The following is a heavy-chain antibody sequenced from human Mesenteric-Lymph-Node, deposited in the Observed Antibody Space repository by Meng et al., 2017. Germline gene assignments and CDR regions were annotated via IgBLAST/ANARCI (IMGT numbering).Heavy chain of an antibody. Sequence: GESLKISCTASGFTFGDYAMSWVRQAPGEGLEWVGFIRSKAYGGTTEYAASVKGRFTISRDDSKSIAYLQMNSLKTEDTAVYYCTRATKDQHFDWLWELQYYYYGMDVWGQGTTVTVSS. CDR1: GFTFGDYA. CDR2: IRSKAYGGTT. J-gene: IGHJ6*02. V-gene: IGHV3-49*04. D-gene: IGHD3-9*01. CDR3: TRATKDQHFDWLWELQYYYYGMDV.